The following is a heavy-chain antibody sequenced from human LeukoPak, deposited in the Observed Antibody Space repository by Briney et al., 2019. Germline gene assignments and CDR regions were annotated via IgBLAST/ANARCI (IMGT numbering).Heavy chain of an antibody. CDR2: IFYSGST. CDR1: GGSISTANYY. CDR3: ARLARYYDSSGTVDY. J-gene: IGHJ4*02. D-gene: IGHD3-22*01. Sequence: SETLSLTCTVSGGSISTANYYWGWIRQPPGKGLEWIGNIFYSGSTYYSPSLKSRVTISLDTSRNQFSLKLNSVTAADTAVYYCARLARYYDSSGTVDYWGQGTLVTVSS. V-gene: IGHV4-39*01.